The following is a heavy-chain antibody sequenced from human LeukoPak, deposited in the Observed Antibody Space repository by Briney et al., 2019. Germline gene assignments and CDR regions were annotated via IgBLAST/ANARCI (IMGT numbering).Heavy chain of an antibody. J-gene: IGHJ4*02. D-gene: IGHD4-17*01. CDR1: GDSISSSSYY. V-gene: IGHV4-39*01. CDR3: ARQGSGDYTIFDY. CDR2: IYYSGST. Sequence: SETLSLTCTVSGDSISSSSYYWGWIRQPPGKGLEWIGSIYYSGSTYYNPSLKSRVTISVDTSKNQFSLKLSSVTAADTAVYYCARQGSGDYTIFDYWGQGTLVTVSS.